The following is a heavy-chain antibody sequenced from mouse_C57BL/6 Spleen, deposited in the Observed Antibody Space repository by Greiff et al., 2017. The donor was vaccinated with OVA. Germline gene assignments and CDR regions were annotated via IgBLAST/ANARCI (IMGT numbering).Heavy chain of an antibody. CDR3: ARPHYYGSSLGY. D-gene: IGHD1-1*01. J-gene: IGHJ2*01. CDR1: GFTFSDYG. V-gene: IGHV5-17*01. CDR2: ISSGSSTI. Sequence: DVQLQESGGGLVKPGGSLKLSCAASGFTFSDYGMHWVRQAPEKGLEWVAYISSGSSTIYYADTVKGRFTISRDNAKNTLFLQMTSLRSEDTAMYYCARPHYYGSSLGYWGQGTTLTVSS.